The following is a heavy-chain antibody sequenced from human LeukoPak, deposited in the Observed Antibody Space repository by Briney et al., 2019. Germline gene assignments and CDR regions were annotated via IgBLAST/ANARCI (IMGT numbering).Heavy chain of an antibody. CDR2: IYYSGST. Sequence: PSETLSLTCTVSGGSISSSSYCWGWIRQPPGKGLEWIGSIYYSGSTYYNPSLKSRVTISVDTSKNQFSPKLSSVTAADTAVYYCASEYGTITMVRGVINYWGQGTLVTVSS. CDR3: ASEYGTITMVRGVINY. J-gene: IGHJ4*02. CDR1: GGSISSSSYC. V-gene: IGHV4-39*01. D-gene: IGHD3-10*01.